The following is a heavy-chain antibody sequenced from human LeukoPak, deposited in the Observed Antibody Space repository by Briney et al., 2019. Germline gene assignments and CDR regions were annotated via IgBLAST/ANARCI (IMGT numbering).Heavy chain of an antibody. CDR3: AKSLSGWWTPGLDY. D-gene: IGHD6-13*01. V-gene: IGHV3-30*18. CDR2: ISYDGTDK. Sequence: PGVSLRLSCVASGFIFSSYGINWVRQAPGKGLEWVAVISYDGTDKYYTDSVKGRFTISRDRSTNTVSLEMNSLRPEDTAVYYCAKSLSGWWTPGLDYLGQGTLVTVSS. CDR1: GFIFSSYG. J-gene: IGHJ4*02.